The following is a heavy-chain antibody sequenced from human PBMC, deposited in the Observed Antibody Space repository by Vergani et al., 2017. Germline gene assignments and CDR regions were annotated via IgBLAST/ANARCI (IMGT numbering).Heavy chain of an antibody. CDR1: GFTFSSYW. V-gene: IGHV3-7*03. D-gene: IGHD6-19*01. Sequence: EVQLVESGGGLVQPGGSLRLSCAASGFTFSSYWMSWVRQAPGKGLEWVANIKQDGSEKYYVDSVKGRFTISRDNAKNALYLQMNSLRAEDTAVYYCAKEGIAQWLPRAGFFDYWGQGTLVTVSS. CDR3: AKEGIAQWLPRAGFFDY. J-gene: IGHJ4*02. CDR2: IKQDGSEK.